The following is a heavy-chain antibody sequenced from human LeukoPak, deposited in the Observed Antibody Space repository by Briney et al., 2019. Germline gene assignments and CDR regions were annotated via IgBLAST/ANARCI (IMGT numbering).Heavy chain of an antibody. CDR3: ARATHGWVFEPPFDY. CDR2: IYTSGST. CDR1: GGSISSYY. Sequence: PSETLSLTCTVSGGSISSYYWSWIRQPAGKGLEWIGRIYTSGSTNYDPSLKSRVTMSVDTSKNQFSLKLSSVTAADTAVYYCARATHGWVFEPPFDYWGQGTLVTVSS. J-gene: IGHJ4*02. D-gene: IGHD3-16*01. V-gene: IGHV4-4*07.